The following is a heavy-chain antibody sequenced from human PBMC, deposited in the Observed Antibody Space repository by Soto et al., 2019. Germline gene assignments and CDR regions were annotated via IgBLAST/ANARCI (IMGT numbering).Heavy chain of an antibody. CDR3: ATLTAAWYYYGMDV. V-gene: IGHV3-23*01. CDR1: GFTFSSYA. CDR2: ISGSGGST. J-gene: IGHJ6*02. Sequence: LRLSCAASGFTFSSYAMSWVRQAPGKGLEWVSAISGSGGSTYYADSVKGRFTISRDNSKNTLYLQMNSLRAEDTAVYYCATLTAAWYYYGMDVWGQGTTVTVSS. D-gene: IGHD6-13*01.